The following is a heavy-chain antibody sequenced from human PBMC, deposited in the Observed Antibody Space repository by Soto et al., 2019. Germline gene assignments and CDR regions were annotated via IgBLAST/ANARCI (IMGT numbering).Heavy chain of an antibody. CDR2: IYYSGST. D-gene: IGHD6-13*01. CDR3: ARLEAAAGLDY. V-gene: IGHV4-39*01. J-gene: IGHJ4*02. CDR1: GGSISSSSYY. Sequence: PSETLSLTCTVSGGSISSSSYYWGWIRQPPGKGLEWIGSIYYSGSTYYNPSLKSRVTISVDTSKNQFSLKLSSVTAADTAVYYCARLEAAAGLDYWGQGTLVTVSS.